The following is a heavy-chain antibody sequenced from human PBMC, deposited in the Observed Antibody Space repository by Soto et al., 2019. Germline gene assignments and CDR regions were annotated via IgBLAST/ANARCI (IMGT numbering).Heavy chain of an antibody. CDR1: GYSFTRYG. D-gene: IGHD3-16*01. Sequence: QVHLVQSGAEVKNPGASVKVSCKAYGYSFTRYGIGWARQAPGQGLEWMGWINAYNGNTNYAQNLQGRLTLTTDTSTTIAYMELRSLRSNDTAIYYCAMVDVYVTPSPQDVWGQGTTVTVSS. J-gene: IGHJ6*02. V-gene: IGHV1-18*01. CDR2: INAYNGNT. CDR3: AMVDVYVTPSPQDV.